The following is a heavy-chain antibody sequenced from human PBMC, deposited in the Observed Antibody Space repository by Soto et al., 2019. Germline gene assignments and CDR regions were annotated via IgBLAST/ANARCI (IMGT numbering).Heavy chain of an antibody. CDR2: ISAYSGST. Sequence: ASLKVSCKTSGYTFTNYGIACGRHTNGQGLEWMGWISAYSGSTDYAPKLQGRVTMTKDTSTSTVYMELRDLRSDDTAVYYCTRDRLTLTTSLIFDYWGQGTLVTVSS. CDR1: GYTFTNYG. V-gene: IGHV1-18*01. J-gene: IGHJ4*02. CDR3: TRDRLTLTTSLIFDY. D-gene: IGHD4-4*01.